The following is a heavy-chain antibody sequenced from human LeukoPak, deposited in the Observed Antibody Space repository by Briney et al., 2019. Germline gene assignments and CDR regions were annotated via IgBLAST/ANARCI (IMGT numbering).Heavy chain of an antibody. D-gene: IGHD1-26*01. V-gene: IGHV1-46*04. CDR3: ASRHKHYYQIDY. Sequence: ASVKVSCKASGYTFTSYYLHWVRQAPGQGLEWMGIVNPSGGSTIYAQKLQGRFTITRDTSTTAVYMELSSLRSDDTAVFYCASRHKHYYQIDYWGRGTLVTVCS. CDR2: VNPSGGST. J-gene: IGHJ4*02. CDR1: GYTFTSYY.